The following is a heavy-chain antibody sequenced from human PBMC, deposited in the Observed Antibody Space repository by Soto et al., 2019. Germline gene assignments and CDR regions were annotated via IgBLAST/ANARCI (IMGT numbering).Heavy chain of an antibody. CDR1: GGTFSSYT. Sequence: SVKVSCKASGGTFSSYTISWVRQAPGQGLEWMGRIIPILGIANYAQKFQGRVTITADKSTSTAYMELSSLRSEDTAVYYCARSDYYGSGSYYDFCGQGSLVTVSS. D-gene: IGHD3-10*01. V-gene: IGHV1-69*02. CDR3: ARSDYYGSGSYYDF. J-gene: IGHJ4*02. CDR2: IIPILGIA.